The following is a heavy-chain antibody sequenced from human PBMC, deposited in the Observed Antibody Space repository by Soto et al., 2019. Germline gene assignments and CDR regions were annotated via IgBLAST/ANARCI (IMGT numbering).Heavy chain of an antibody. CDR3: VRAPESGYSYGLDH. J-gene: IGHJ4*02. D-gene: IGHD5-18*01. CDR1: GFTFSDHY. CDR2: ISSSGGYV. V-gene: IGHV3-11*06. Sequence: GGSLRLSCVASGFTFSDHYMAWIRQAPGKGLEWLSYISSSGGYVRYADSVKGRFTVSRDNAKKSLFVEMNSLRVEDTAVYYCVRAPESGYSYGLDHWGQGTLVTVSS.